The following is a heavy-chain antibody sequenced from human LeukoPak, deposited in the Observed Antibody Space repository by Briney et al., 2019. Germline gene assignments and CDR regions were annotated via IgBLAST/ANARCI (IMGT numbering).Heavy chain of an antibody. CDR1: GGSISSGSYY. Sequence: SQTLSLTCTVSGGSISSGSYYWSWIRQPAGKGLELIGRIFTSGRTNYNPSLKSRVTISLDTSKNQFSLKLSSVTAADTAVYYCAREYYYGSGSTNAFDIWGQGTMVTVSS. D-gene: IGHD3-10*01. V-gene: IGHV4-61*02. J-gene: IGHJ3*02. CDR2: IFTSGRT. CDR3: AREYYYGSGSTNAFDI.